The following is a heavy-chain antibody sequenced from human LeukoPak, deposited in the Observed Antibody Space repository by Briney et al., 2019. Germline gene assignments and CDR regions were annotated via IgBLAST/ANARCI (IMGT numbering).Heavy chain of an antibody. J-gene: IGHJ4*02. CDR3: AKAITIFGVVIRGPIDY. D-gene: IGHD3-3*01. Sequence: PGRSLRLSCAASGFTFSSYAMHWVRQAPGKGLEWVAVISYDGSNKYYADSVKGRFTISRDNSKNTLYLQMNSLRAEDTAVYYCAKAITIFGVVIRGPIDYWGQGTLVTVSS. CDR1: GFTFSSYA. CDR2: ISYDGSNK. V-gene: IGHV3-30-3*01.